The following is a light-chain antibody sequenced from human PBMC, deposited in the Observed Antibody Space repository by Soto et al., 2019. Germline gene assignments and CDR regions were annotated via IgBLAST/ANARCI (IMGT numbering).Light chain of an antibody. Sequence: QSALTQPASVSGSPGQSITISCTGTSSDVGGYNYVSWYQQHPGKASKLMIYDVSNRPSGVSNRFSGSKSGNTASLTISGLQAEDEADYYCSSYTSSSSQVFGTGTRSPS. CDR2: DVS. CDR1: SSDVGGYNY. J-gene: IGLJ1*01. V-gene: IGLV2-14*01. CDR3: SSYTSSSSQV.